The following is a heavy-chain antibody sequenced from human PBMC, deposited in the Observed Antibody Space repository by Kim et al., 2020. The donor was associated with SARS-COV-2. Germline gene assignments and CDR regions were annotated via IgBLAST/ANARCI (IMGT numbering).Heavy chain of an antibody. CDR3: AKDRRGYSYGRFDY. V-gene: IGHV3-9*01. Sequence: GGSLRLSCAASGFTFDDYAMHWVRQAPGKGLEWVSGISWNSGSIGYADSVKGRFTISRDNAKNSLYLQMKSLRAEDTALYYCAKDRRGYSYGRFDYWGQGTLVTVSS. CDR2: ISWNSGSI. CDR1: GFTFDDYA. D-gene: IGHD5-18*01. J-gene: IGHJ4*02.